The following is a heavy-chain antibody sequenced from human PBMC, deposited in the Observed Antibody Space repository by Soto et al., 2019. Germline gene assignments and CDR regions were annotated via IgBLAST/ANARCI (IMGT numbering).Heavy chain of an antibody. CDR2: IGTAGDT. D-gene: IGHD3-3*01. CDR1: GFTFSSYD. CDR3: ARGAHTIFGVVNYDYGMDV. V-gene: IGHV3-13*01. Sequence: GGSLRLSCAASGFTFSSYDMHWVRQATGKGLEWVSAIGTAGDTYYPGSVKGRFTISRENAKNSLYLQMNSLRAGDTAVYYCARGAHTIFGVVNYDYGMDVWGQGTTVTVSS. J-gene: IGHJ6*02.